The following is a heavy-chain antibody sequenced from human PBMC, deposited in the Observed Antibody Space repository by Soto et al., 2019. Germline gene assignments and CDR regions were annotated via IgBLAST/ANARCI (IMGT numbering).Heavy chain of an antibody. D-gene: IGHD2-21*01. J-gene: IGHJ1*01. CDR2: IIPIFGTA. CDR1: GGTFSSYA. CDR3: TRAPRGET. V-gene: IGHV1-69*05. Sequence: SVKVSFKASGGTFSSYAISWVRQAPGQGLEWMGGIIPIFGTANYAQKFQGRVTVTRDTSASTAYMELISLRSEDTAVYYCTRAPRGETWGQGTLVTVS.